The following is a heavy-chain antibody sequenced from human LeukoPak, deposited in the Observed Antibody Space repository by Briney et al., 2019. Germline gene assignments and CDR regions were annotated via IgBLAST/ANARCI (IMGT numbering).Heavy chain of an antibody. V-gene: IGHV1-2*02. CDR1: GYIFTSYY. CDR2: IYPNSGAT. J-gene: IGHJ4*02. CDR3: GTLLSNGPFDY. Sequence: ASVKVSCKASGYIFTSYYMHWVRQAPGQGLEWMGWIYPNSGATKYAQKFQGRVTMTRDTSISTAYMELSRLRSDDTAVYYCGTLLSNGPFDYWGQGSLVTVSS.